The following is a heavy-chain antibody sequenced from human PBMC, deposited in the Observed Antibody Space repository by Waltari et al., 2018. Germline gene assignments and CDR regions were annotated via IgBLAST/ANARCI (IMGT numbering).Heavy chain of an antibody. J-gene: IGHJ4*02. D-gene: IGHD2-15*01. CDR1: GDSMSSTYW. CDR3: GRDRGRGLYLDS. Sequence: QLQQSGPGLVKPSGTLSLTCAVSGDSMSSTYWWRWVRQSPGKGLEWIGQVHGSGKPTSHPSCASRVSVTLHTSANQFSLMVTSATAADTAVYYCGRDRGRGLYLDSWGQGTLVTVSP. CDR2: VHGSGKP. V-gene: IGHV4-4*02.